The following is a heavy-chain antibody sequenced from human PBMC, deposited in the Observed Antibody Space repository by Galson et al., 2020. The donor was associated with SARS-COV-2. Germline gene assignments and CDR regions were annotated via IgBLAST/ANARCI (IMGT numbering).Heavy chain of an antibody. CDR2: ISYDGSNS. CDR1: GFDFKSHA. V-gene: IGHV3-30-3*01. CDR3: ARDSGTGWRSGYKLSFFQN. J-gene: IGHJ4*02. D-gene: IGHD5-12*01. Sequence: GGSLRLSCAASGFDFKSHAMHWVRQTPGKGLEWVAVISYDGSNSYYAESVRGRFTVSRDDPKNTLFLQMSNLTPDDTAVYYCARDSGTGWRSGYKLSFFQNWGRVILVTVSS.